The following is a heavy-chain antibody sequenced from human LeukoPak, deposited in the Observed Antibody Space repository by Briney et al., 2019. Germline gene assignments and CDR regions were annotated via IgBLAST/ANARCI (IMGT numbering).Heavy chain of an antibody. V-gene: IGHV1-69*04. CDR2: IIPILGIA. J-gene: IGHJ5*02. Sequence: ASVKVSCKASGGTFSSYAISWVRQAPGQGLEWMVRIIPILGIANYAQKFQGRVTITANKSASTAYMELSSMRSEDTAVYYCAREGRRDYDFWSGYPNWFDPWGQGTLVTVSS. D-gene: IGHD3-3*01. CDR3: AREGRRDYDFWSGYPNWFDP. CDR1: GGTFSSYA.